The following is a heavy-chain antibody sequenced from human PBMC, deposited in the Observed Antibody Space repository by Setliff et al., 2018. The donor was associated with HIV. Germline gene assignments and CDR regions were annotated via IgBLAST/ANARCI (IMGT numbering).Heavy chain of an antibody. CDR3: ARRGRDGVLIVFATGFDP. V-gene: IGHV4-61*02. CDR2: IYTSGNT. CDR1: GGSISSGSYY. Sequence: SETLSLTCAVSGGSISSGSYYWSWIRQPAGKGLEWTGRIYTSGNTNYNPSLKGRVTISIDTSKNQFSLKLNSVTAADTAVYYCARRGRDGVLIVFATGFDPWGQGTLVTVSS. J-gene: IGHJ5*02. D-gene: IGHD2-8*01.